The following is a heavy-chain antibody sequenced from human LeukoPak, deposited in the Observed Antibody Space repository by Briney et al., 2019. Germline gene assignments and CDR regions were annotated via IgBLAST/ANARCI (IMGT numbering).Heavy chain of an antibody. V-gene: IGHV4-39*01. D-gene: IGHD3-10*01. CDR3: ARQGGDTMVRGVVRDWFDP. Sequence: PSEALSLTCTVSGDSISSSIYYWGWIRQPPGKGLEWIGCIYYNGYTYYTSSLKSRVTIFVNMSKNQFSLKLISVTAADTAVYYCARQGGDTMVRGVVRDWFDPWGQGTLVTVSS. CDR2: IYYNGYT. J-gene: IGHJ5*02. CDR1: GDSISSSIYY.